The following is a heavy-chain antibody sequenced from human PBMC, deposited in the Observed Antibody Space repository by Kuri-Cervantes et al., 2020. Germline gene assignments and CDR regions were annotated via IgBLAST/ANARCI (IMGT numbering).Heavy chain of an antibody. CDR2: IYYSGRT. CDR1: GFSLSTSGMC. J-gene: IGHJ3*02. CDR3: ARDARDDAFDI. Sequence: SGPTLVKPTQTLTLTCTFSGFSLSTSGMCVSWIRQPPGKGLAWIGYIYYSGRTNYNPSLKSRVTISVDTSKNQFSLKLSSVTAADTAVYYCARDARDDAFDIWGQGTMVTVSS. V-gene: IGHV4-61*08.